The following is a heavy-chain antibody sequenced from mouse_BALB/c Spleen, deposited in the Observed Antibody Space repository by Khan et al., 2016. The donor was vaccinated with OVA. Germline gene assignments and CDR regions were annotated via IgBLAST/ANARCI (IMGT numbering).Heavy chain of an antibody. CDR2: IYPGDGDT. CDR3: ARSWDSYYFDY. D-gene: IGHD4-1*01. J-gene: IGHJ2*01. Sequence: QVQLQQSGAELARPGASVKLSCKASGYTFTNYWIHWVKQRPGQDLEWIGAIYPGDGDTRYTQKFKDKATLTADKSSSTAYMQLSSLASEDSAVDYCARSWDSYYFDYWGQGTTLTVSS. CDR1: GYTFTNYW. V-gene: IGHV1-87*01.